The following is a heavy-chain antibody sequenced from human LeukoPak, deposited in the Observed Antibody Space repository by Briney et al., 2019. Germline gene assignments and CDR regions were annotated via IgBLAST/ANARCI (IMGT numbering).Heavy chain of an antibody. CDR3: ARGVGATFGN. J-gene: IGHJ4*02. CDR1: GLTFSDAW. D-gene: IGHD1-26*01. V-gene: IGHV4-34*01. Sequence: PGGSLRLSCAVSGLTFSDAWMTWIRQPPGKGLEWIGEINHSGSTNYNPSLKSRVTISVDTSKNQFSLKLSSVTAADTAVYYCARGVGATFGNWGQGTLVTVSS. CDR2: INHSGST.